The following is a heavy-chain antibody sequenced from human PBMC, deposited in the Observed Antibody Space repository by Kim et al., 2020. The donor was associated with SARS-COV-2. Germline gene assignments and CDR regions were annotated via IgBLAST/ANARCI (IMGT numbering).Heavy chain of an antibody. V-gene: IGHV3-23*05. CDR3: ANDGPEAMVLS. CDR2: T. D-gene: IGHD5-18*01. Sequence: TVNGHTRKGRFTISRDNSKNTLYLQRNSLRAKDTAVYYCANDGPEAMVLSWGQGALVTVSS. J-gene: IGHJ4*02.